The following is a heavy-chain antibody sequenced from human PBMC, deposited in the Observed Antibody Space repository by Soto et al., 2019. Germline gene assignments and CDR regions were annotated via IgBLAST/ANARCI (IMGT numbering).Heavy chain of an antibody. D-gene: IGHD6-6*01. V-gene: IGHV3-23*01. J-gene: IGHJ4*02. CDR3: AKRSSSSTFDY. Sequence: EVQLLESGGGLVQPGESLRLSCAASGFTFSRCDMSWVRQAPGKGLEWVSVISGSDDSTYYADSVKGRFTISRDNSKNTLYLQMNSLRAEDTAVYYCAKRSSSSTFDYWGQGTLVTVSP. CDR2: ISGSDDST. CDR1: GFTFSRCD.